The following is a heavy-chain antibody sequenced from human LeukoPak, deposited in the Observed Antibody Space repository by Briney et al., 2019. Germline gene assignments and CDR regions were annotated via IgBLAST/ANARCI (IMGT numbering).Heavy chain of an antibody. CDR1: GFTFSRHG. J-gene: IGHJ4*02. Sequence: GGSLRLSCAASGFTFSRHGVHWVRQAPGKGLEWVAAISYDASNEYYADSVKGRFTISRGNTKNTLYLQMNSLRADDTAVYYCARAGGLGELSAFTDYWGQGTPVTVSS. V-gene: IGHV3-30*04. CDR3: ARAGGLGELSAFTDY. D-gene: IGHD3-16*02. CDR2: ISYDASNE.